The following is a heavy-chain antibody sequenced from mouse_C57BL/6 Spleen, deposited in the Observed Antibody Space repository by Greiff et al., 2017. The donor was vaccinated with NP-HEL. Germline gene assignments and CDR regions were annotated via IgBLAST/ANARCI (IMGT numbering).Heavy chain of an antibody. CDR3: ARWGSSYDYAMDY. CDR2: INPNNGGT. J-gene: IGHJ4*01. V-gene: IGHV1-18*01. D-gene: IGHD1-1*01. CDR1: GYTFTDYN. Sequence: EVQLQQSGPELVKPGASVKIPCKASGYTFTDYNMDWVKQSHGKSLEWIGDINPNNGGTIYNQKFKGKATLTVDKSSSTAYMELRSLTSEDTAVYYCARWGSSYDYAMDYWGQGTSVTVSS.